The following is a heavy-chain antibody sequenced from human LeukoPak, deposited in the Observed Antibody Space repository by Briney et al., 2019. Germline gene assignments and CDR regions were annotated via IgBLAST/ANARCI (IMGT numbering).Heavy chain of an antibody. D-gene: IGHD4-17*01. CDR3: ARDLMTTVTNFYYYMDV. V-gene: IGHV4-59*01. CDR2: FYNSGST. Sequence: SETLSLTCTVSGGSISSYYWSWIRQPPGKGLEWFGCFYNSGSTNYNPSLKSRVTISVDTSKNQFSLRLTSVTAADTAVYYCARDLMTTVTNFYYYMDVWGKGTTVTVSS. J-gene: IGHJ6*03. CDR1: GGSISSYY.